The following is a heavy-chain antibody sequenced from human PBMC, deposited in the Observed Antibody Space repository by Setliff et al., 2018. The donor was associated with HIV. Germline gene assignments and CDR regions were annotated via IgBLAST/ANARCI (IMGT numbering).Heavy chain of an antibody. Sequence: PGGSLRLSCVASGFSFSSYAMSWVRQAPGKGLEWVSLSYSDGSKTYYADSVKGRFTVSRDNSKNTLYLQMNSLRAEDTAVYYCAKGRDSSGYFDYWGQGTLVTVSS. V-gene: IGHV3-23*03. CDR1: GFSFSSYA. J-gene: IGHJ4*02. CDR2: SYSDGSKT. D-gene: IGHD3-22*01. CDR3: AKGRDSSGYFDY.